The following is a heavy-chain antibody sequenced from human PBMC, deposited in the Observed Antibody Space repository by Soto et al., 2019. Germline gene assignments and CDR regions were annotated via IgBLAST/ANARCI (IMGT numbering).Heavy chain of an antibody. Sequence: GGSLRLSCAASGFTFSSYAMSWVRQAPGKGLEWVSAISGSGGSTYYADSVKGRFTISRDNSKNTLYLQMNSLRAEDTAVYYCAKDRYCSGGSCSTYFDYWGQGTLVTVSS. CDR1: GFTFSSYA. CDR2: ISGSGGST. J-gene: IGHJ4*02. CDR3: AKDRYCSGGSCSTYFDY. V-gene: IGHV3-23*01. D-gene: IGHD2-15*01.